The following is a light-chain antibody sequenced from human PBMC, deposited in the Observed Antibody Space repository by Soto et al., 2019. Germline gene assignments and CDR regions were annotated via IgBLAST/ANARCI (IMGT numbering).Light chain of an antibody. Sequence: QSVLTQSSYASASQGSSVKLTCTLSSGHSSYIIAWHQQQPGKAPRYLMKLEGSGSYNKGSGVPDRFSGSSSGADRYLTISNLQFEDEADYYCETWDSNTHVFGGGTKLTVL. CDR1: SGHSSYI. V-gene: IGLV4-60*02. J-gene: IGLJ3*02. CDR2: LEGSGSY. CDR3: ETWDSNTHV.